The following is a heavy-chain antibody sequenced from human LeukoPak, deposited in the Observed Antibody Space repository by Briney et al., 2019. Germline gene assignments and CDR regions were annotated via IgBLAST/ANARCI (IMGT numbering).Heavy chain of an antibody. V-gene: IGHV3-53*01. CDR2: IYSGGST. Sequence: GGSLRLSCAASGFTVSSNYMSWVRQAPGKGLGWVSIIYSGGSTYYADSVKGRFTISRDNSKNTLYFQMNSLRAEDTAVYYCARDPVYDSSGYGDYWGQGTLVTVSS. CDR3: ARDPVYDSSGYGDY. D-gene: IGHD3-22*01. J-gene: IGHJ4*02. CDR1: GFTVSSNY.